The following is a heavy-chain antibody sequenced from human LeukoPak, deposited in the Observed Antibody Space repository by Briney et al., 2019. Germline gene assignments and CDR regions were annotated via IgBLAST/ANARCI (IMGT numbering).Heavy chain of an antibody. V-gene: IGHV3-66*02. CDR3: ARHTPSTFDL. Sequence: GGSLRLSCAASGFSVSNNCMSWVRQAPGKAPEWVSVVYSGGKTFYADSVKGRFTISRDNSINTLFLEMNSLGLDDAAVYYCARHTPSTFDLWGQGVVVTVSA. CDR1: GFSVSNNC. CDR2: VYSGGKT. J-gene: IGHJ5*02.